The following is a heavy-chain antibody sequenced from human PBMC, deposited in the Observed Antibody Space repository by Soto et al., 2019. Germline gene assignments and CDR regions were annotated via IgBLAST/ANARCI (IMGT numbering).Heavy chain of an antibody. D-gene: IGHD3-16*02. CDR1: GGSFSGYY. J-gene: IGHJ6*02. Sequence: PSETLSLTCAVYGGSFSGYYWSWIRQPPGKGLEWIGEINHSGSTNYNPSLKSRVTISVDTSKNQFSLKLSSVTAADTAVYYCARGLNTPFRVIAIYYYYGMDVWGQRTTVTVSS. CDR3: ARGLNTPFRVIAIYYYYGMDV. CDR2: INHSGST. V-gene: IGHV4-34*01.